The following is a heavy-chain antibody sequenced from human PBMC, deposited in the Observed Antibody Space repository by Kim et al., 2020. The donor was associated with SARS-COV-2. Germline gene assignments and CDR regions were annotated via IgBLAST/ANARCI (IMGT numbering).Heavy chain of an antibody. D-gene: IGHD4-17*01. CDR2: LIPIFGTA. CDR3: SRGMEGDYPTYFDY. Sequence: SVKVSCKASGGTFSSYAISWVRQAPGQGLEWMGGLIPIFGTANYAQKFQGRVTITADESTSTAYMALSSLRSEDTAVYYCSRGMEGDYPTYFDYWGQGT. CDR1: GGTFSSYA. J-gene: IGHJ4*02. V-gene: IGHV1-69*13.